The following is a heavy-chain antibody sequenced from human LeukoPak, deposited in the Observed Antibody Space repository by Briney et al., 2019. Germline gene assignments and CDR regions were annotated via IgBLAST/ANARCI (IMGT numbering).Heavy chain of an antibody. CDR1: GYSFTSYY. CDR3: AKARRISPAGTDWLDP. J-gene: IGHJ5*02. CDR2: INPNSGGT. Sequence: GASVKVSCKASGYSFTSYYIHWVRQAPGQGLEWMGWINPNSGGTKYARTFQGRVTLTRDTSVTTAYMGLSSLRSDDTAVYYCAKARRISPAGTDWLDPWGQGTLVTVSS. D-gene: IGHD6-13*01. V-gene: IGHV1-2*02.